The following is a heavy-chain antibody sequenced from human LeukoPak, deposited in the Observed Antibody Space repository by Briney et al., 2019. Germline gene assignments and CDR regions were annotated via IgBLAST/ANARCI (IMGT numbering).Heavy chain of an antibody. CDR3: ATGSPTTVTTRWLYYYYMDV. Sequence: GASVKVSCKASGYTFTTYDFNWIRQASGQGLEWMGWMNPKTGKAGYAQKFQGRVTMTEDTSTDTAYMELSSLRSEDTAVYYCATGSPTTVTTRWLYYYYMDVWGKGTTVTVSS. CDR2: MNPKTGKA. CDR1: GYTFTTYD. V-gene: IGHV1-8*01. J-gene: IGHJ6*03. D-gene: IGHD4-17*01.